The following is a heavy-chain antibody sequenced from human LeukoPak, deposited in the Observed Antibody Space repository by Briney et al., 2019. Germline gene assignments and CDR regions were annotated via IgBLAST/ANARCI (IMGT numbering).Heavy chain of an antibody. CDR3: ATVIAVAGPEGFEY. D-gene: IGHD6-19*01. J-gene: IGHJ4*02. V-gene: IGHV1-24*01. Sequence: ASVKVSCKVSGYTLTELSMHWVRQAPGKGLEWMGCFDPEDGETIYAQKFQGRVTMTEDTSTDTVYMELSSLRSEDTAVYYCATVIAVAGPEGFEYWGQGTLVTVSS. CDR1: GYTLTELS. CDR2: FDPEDGET.